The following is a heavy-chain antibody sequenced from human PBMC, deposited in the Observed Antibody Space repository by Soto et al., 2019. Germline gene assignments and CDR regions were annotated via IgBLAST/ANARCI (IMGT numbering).Heavy chain of an antibody. D-gene: IGHD6-19*01. J-gene: IGHJ4*02. Sequence: EVQLVESGGGLVQPGGSLRLSCAASGFTFSSYWMHWVRQAPGKGLVWVSRINSGGSGGSYTDYADSVKGRFTISRDNAKNTLYPQMNSLTVEDTAMYYCVRGSSGWYGVDYWGQGTLVTVSS. CDR2: INSGGSGGSYT. CDR1: GFTFSSYW. CDR3: VRGSSGWYGVDY. V-gene: IGHV3-74*01.